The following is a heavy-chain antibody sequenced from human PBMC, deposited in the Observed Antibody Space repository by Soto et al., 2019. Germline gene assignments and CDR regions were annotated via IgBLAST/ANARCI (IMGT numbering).Heavy chain of an antibody. D-gene: IGHD2-21*02. J-gene: IGHJ3*02. CDR1: AYSLTSYW. CDR3: ASGGAYCGGDCPTWAFDI. V-gene: IGHV5-51*01. CDR2: IYPGDSDT. Sequence: GASLKISCKRSAYSLTSYWICWLRQMRGKGLEWMAIIYPGDSDTRCSSSFQGQVTISADKSISPADLQWSSLKASDTAMYYCASGGAYCGGDCPTWAFDIWGQGTMVTVSS.